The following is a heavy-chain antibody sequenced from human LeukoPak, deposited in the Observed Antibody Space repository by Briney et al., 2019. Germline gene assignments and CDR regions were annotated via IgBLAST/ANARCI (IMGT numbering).Heavy chain of an antibody. Sequence: GGSLRLSCAASGFTLSSFWMTWVRQAPGKGLERLAYIKQDENELSYRAPVKGRFTISSDNVNNLLFLSMTRLRGEDTALYYCARATGTLRVSNFRAGREHFYYSMDRWGKGTAVTVSS. D-gene: IGHD4-17*01. J-gene: IGHJ6*03. CDR1: GFTLSSFW. CDR2: IKQDENEL. V-gene: IGHV3-7*01. CDR3: ARATGTLRVSNFRAGREHFYYSMDR.